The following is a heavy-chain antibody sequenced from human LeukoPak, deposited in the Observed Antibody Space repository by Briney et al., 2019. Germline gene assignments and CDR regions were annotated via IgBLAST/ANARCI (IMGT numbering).Heavy chain of an antibody. V-gene: IGHV3-66*01. CDR3: ARDLPLRFDP. CDR1: GFTVSRNY. J-gene: IGHJ5*02. CDR2: LYSAGRT. Sequence: PGGSLRLSCAASGFTVSRNYMTWVRQAPGKGLEWVSVLYSAGRTYYAESVKGRFTISRDDSKNTLYLQMNSLRAEDTAVYYCARDLPLRFDPWGQGTLVTVSS.